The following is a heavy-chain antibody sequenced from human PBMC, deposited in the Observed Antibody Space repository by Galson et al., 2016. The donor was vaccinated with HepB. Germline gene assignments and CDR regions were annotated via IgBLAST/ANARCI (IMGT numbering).Heavy chain of an antibody. CDR2: IYWNNDK. Sequence: PALVKPTQTLTLTCNFSGFSLRVSDVGVGWVRQPQGKALEWLALIYWNNDKRYSPSLKGRLTISKDTSKDQVVLTMTNMDPLDTATYFRAHRRVRDGYFAFWGQGALVTVSS. V-gene: IGHV2-5*01. J-gene: IGHJ4*02. D-gene: IGHD2-21*01. CDR1: GFSLRVSDVG. CDR3: AHRRVRDGYFAF.